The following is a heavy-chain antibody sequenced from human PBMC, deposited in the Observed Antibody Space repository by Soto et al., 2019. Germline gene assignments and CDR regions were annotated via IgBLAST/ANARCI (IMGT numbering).Heavy chain of an antibody. CDR3: GRGGVGSGWYGGSFDY. CDR2: ISSSGSTI. CDR1: GFTFSSYE. J-gene: IGHJ4*02. D-gene: IGHD6-19*01. V-gene: IGHV3-48*03. Sequence: EVQLVESGGGLVQPGGSLRLSCAASGFTFSSYEMNWVRQAPGKGLEWVSYISSSGSTIYYADSVKGRFTISRDNAKNSLYLKMNSLGAGDTAVYYCGRGGVGSGWYGGSFDYWGQGTLVTVPS.